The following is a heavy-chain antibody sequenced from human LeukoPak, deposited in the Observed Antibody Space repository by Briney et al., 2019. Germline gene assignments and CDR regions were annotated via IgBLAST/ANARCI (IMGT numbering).Heavy chain of an antibody. D-gene: IGHD3-22*01. CDR2: INPSGGST. CDR1: GYTFTSYY. J-gene: IGHJ5*02. Sequence: ASVKVSCKASGYTFTSYYMHWVRQAPGQGLEWMGIINPSGGSTSYAQKFQGRVTMTRDTSTSIVYMELSSLRSEGTAVYYCARARYDSSGYGRLLFWFDPWGQGTLVTVSS. CDR3: ARARYDSSGYGRLLFWFDP. V-gene: IGHV1-46*01.